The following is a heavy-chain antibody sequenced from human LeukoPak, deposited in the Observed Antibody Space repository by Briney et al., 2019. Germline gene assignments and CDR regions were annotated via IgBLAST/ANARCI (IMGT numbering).Heavy chain of an antibody. J-gene: IGHJ4*02. V-gene: IGHV3-30*03. D-gene: IGHD3-22*01. CDR3: ATRSIYYYYFDY. Sequence: GRSLRLSCAAFGFTFDTYGMHWVRQAPGKGLEWVAVISYDGNNENYVDSVKGRFTISRDNSKNTLYLQMNSLRAEDTAVYYCATRSIYYYYFDYWGQGTLVTVSS. CDR1: GFTFDTYG. CDR2: ISYDGNNE.